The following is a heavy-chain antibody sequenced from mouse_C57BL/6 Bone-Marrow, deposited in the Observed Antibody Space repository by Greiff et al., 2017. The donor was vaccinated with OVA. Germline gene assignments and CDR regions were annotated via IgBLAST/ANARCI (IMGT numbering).Heavy chain of an antibody. CDR2: ISSGSSTI. CDR3: ARIWLRRRSLMDY. V-gene: IGHV5-17*01. J-gene: IGHJ4*01. Sequence: EVKLVESGGGLVKPGGSLKLSCAASGFTFSDYGMHWVRQAPEKGLEWVAYISSGSSTIYYADTVKGRFTISRDNAKNTLFLQMTSLRSEDTAMYYCARIWLRRRSLMDYWGQGTSVTVSS. CDR1: GFTFSDYG. D-gene: IGHD2-2*01.